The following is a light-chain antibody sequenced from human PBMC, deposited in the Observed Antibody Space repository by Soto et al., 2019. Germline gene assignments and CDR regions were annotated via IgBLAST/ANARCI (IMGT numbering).Light chain of an antibody. V-gene: IGKV3-20*01. CDR3: QQYGSSLSIT. CDR2: GAS. Sequence: DIVMTQSPATLSVSPGERATLSCRASQSIRTNLAWYQHKPGQAPRLLIYGASSRATGIPDRFSGSGSGTDFTLTISRLEPEDFAVYYCQQYGSSLSITFGQGTRLEIK. J-gene: IGKJ5*01. CDR1: QSIRTN.